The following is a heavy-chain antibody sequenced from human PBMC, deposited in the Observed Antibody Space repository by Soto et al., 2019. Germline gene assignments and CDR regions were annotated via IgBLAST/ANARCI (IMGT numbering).Heavy chain of an antibody. J-gene: IGHJ6*02. CDR1: GYTLTELS. CDR3: ATGVIQPWSHHTYYCKDV. CDR2: VDPEDGET. Sequence: QVQLVQSGAEVKKPGASVKVSCKVSGYTLTELSMHSVRQAPGKGLEWMGGVDPEDGETIYAQKFQGRVTMTEDTSTDTAEMELSSLRSKYTALYYLATGVIQPWSHHTYYCKDVGSQVTTVAFS. D-gene: IGHD5-18*01. V-gene: IGHV1-24*01.